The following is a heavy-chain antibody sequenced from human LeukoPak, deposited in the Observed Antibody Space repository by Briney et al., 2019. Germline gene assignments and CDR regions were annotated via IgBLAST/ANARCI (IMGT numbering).Heavy chain of an antibody. J-gene: IGHJ4*02. CDR2: ISAYNGNT. D-gene: IGHD2-2*01. CDR3: ARGGLYCSSTSCYGIEY. CDR1: GYTFTSYG. V-gene: IGHV1-18*04. Sequence: ASVKVSCKAAGYTFTSYGISWVRQAPGEGLEWMGWISAYNGNTNYAQKLQGRVTMTTDTSTSTVYMELRSLRSDDTAVYYCARGGLYCSSTSCYGIEYWGQGTLVTVSS.